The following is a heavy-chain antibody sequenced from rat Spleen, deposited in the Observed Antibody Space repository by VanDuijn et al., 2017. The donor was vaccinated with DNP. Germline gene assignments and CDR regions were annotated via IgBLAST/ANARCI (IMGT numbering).Heavy chain of an antibody. Sequence: EVQLVESGGGLVQPGRSLKLSCAASGFTFSDYYMAWVRQAPKKGLEWVASISYEGSSTYYGDSVEGRFTIYRDNAKSTLYLQMDSLRSEDTATYYCAKGPNYGGDSDYFDYWGQGVMVTVSS. CDR2: ISYEGSST. CDR1: GFTFSDYY. CDR3: AKGPNYGGDSDYFDY. D-gene: IGHD1-11*01. J-gene: IGHJ2*01. V-gene: IGHV5-22*01.